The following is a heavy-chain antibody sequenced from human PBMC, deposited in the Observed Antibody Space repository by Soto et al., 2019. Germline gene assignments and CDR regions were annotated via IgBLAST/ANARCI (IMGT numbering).Heavy chain of an antibody. CDR1: VFTFSSYA. V-gene: IGHV3-23*01. D-gene: IGHD6-19*01. J-gene: IGHJ4*02. CDR2: ISGSGGST. Sequence: VGSLRLSCASSVFTFSSYAMSWVRHSPGKGLEWVSAISGSGGSTYYADSVKGRFTISRDNSKNTLYLQMNSLRAEDTAVYYCATCYAVIEVAGTLLDYWGQGTRVTVAX. CDR3: ATCYAVIEVAGTLLDY.